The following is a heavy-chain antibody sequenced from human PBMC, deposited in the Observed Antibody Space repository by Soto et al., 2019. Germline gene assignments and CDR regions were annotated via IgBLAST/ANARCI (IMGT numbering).Heavy chain of an antibody. D-gene: IGHD5-12*01. CDR3: ATWQGVEMATGRNPDAFDI. Sequence: QVQLVQSGAEVKKPGSSVKVSCKASGGTFSSYAISWVRQAPGRGLEWMGGIIPIFGTANYAQKFQGRVTITADESTSTAYMELSSLRSEDTAVYYCATWQGVEMATGRNPDAFDIWGQGTMVTVSS. V-gene: IGHV1-69*01. CDR2: IIPIFGTA. CDR1: GGTFSSYA. J-gene: IGHJ3*02.